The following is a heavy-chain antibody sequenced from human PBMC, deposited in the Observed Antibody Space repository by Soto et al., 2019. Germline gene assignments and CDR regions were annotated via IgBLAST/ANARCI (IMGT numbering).Heavy chain of an antibody. D-gene: IGHD3-3*01. V-gene: IGHV1-3*01. CDR3: ARRYFWGSLDV. CDR2: LSVGNGDT. J-gene: IGHJ6*02. CDR1: GDTRTDFS. Sequence: ASVKVSCKASGDTRTDFSMHWVRQAPGQRPEWMGWLSVGNGDTKYSQKFQGRVTITRDTSARTAYMELSNLRSEDTAVYYCARRYFWGSLDVWGQGTTVTVSS.